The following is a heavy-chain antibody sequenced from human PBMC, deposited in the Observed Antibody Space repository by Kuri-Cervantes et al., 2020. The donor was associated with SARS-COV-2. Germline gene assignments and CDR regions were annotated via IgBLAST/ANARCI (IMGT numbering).Heavy chain of an antibody. CDR2: IYHSGST. Sequence: SETLSLTCTVSGYSISSGYYWGWIRQPPGKGLEWIGSIYHSGSTYYNPSLKSRVTISVDTSKNQFSLKLSSVTAADTAVYYCARGYGSGSYSTYYYYYGMDVWGLGTTVTVSS. J-gene: IGHJ6*02. CDR3: ARGYGSGSYSTYYYYYGMDV. CDR1: GYSISSGYY. D-gene: IGHD3-10*01. V-gene: IGHV4-38-2*02.